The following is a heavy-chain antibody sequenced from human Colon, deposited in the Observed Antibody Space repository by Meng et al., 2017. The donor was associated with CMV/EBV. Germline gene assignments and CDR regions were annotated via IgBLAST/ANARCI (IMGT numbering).Heavy chain of an antibody. V-gene: IGHV4-61*02. CDR1: DVSINSGNYD. CDR2: IYISGTT. J-gene: IGHJ4*02. Sequence: QESSHGLVSPSKTLSLRASVPDVSINSGNYDWAWIRQPAGKGLEWIGHIYISGTTTYNPSFKSRATISLDAPNKKFSLRLSSVTAADTAVYYCARFDDSWLYFDHWGQGTLVTVSS. D-gene: IGHD6-13*01. CDR3: ARFDDSWLYFDH.